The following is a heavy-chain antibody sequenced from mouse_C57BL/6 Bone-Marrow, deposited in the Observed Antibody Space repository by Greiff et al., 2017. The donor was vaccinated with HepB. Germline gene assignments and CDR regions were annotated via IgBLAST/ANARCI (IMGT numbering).Heavy chain of an antibody. Sequence: EVKLVESEGGLVQPGSSMKLSCTASGFTFSDYYMAWVRQVPEKGLEWVANINYDGSSTYYLASLKSRFIISRDNAKNILYLQMSSLKSEDTATYYCARDPYFDVWGTGTTVTVSS. V-gene: IGHV5-16*01. CDR3: ARDPYFDV. CDR1: GFTFSDYY. J-gene: IGHJ1*03. CDR2: INYDGSST.